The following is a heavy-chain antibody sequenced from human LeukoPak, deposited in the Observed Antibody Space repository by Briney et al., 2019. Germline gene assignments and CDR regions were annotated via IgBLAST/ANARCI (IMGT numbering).Heavy chain of an antibody. CDR1: GYTFTSYG. V-gene: IGHV1-18*04. Sequence: EASVKVSCKASGYTFTSYGISWVRQAPGQGLEWMGWISAYNGNTNYAQKLQGRVTMTTDTSTSTAYMELRSLRSDDTAVYYCARVEFDSSGYYSLFVDYWGQGTLVTVSS. CDR2: ISAYNGNT. D-gene: IGHD3-22*01. J-gene: IGHJ4*02. CDR3: ARVEFDSSGYYSLFVDY.